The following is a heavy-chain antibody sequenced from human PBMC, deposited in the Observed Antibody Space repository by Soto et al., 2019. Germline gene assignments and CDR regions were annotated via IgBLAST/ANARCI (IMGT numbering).Heavy chain of an antibody. CDR2: IWYDGSNK. CDR1: GFTFSSYG. CDR3: ARGGERRWKMPPFDL. V-gene: IGHV3-33*01. Sequence: QVQLVESGGGVVQPGRSLRLSCAASGFTFSSYGMHWVRQAPGKGLEWVAVIWYDGSNKYYADSVKGRFTISRDNSKNTLYLQMNSLRAEDTAVYYCARGGERRWKMPPFDLWGRGTLVTVSS. D-gene: IGHD3-16*01. J-gene: IGHJ2*01.